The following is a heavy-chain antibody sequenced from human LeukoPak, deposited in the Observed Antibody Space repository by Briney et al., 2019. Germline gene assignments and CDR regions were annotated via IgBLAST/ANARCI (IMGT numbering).Heavy chain of an antibody. CDR3: ARYWDPRVRTFDI. CDR1: GLTFSSYA. J-gene: IGHJ3*02. D-gene: IGHD2-15*01. CDR2: ISGNGGSI. Sequence: GGSLRLSCAASGLTFSSYAMSWVRQAPGKGLEWVSLISGNGGSIVYADSVRGRFTISRDNSKNTLYLQMNSLRAEDTALYYCARYWDPRVRTFDIWGQGTVVTGSS. V-gene: IGHV3-23*01.